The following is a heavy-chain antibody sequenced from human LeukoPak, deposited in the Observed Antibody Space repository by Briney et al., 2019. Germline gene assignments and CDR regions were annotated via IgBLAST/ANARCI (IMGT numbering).Heavy chain of an antibody. D-gene: IGHD2-2*01. CDR1: GGSFSGYY. Sequence: SETLSLTCAVYGGSFSGYYWGWIRQPPGKGLEWIGEINHSGSTNYNPSLKSRVTISVDTSKNQFSLKLSSVTAADTAVYYCARGRSSYQLLSYYYYGMDVWGKGTTVTVSS. J-gene: IGHJ6*04. CDR2: INHSGST. CDR3: ARGRSSYQLLSYYYYGMDV. V-gene: IGHV4-34*01.